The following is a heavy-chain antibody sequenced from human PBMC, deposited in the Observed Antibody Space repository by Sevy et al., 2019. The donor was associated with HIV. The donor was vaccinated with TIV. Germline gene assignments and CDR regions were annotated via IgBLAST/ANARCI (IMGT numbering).Heavy chain of an antibody. Sequence: ASVKVSCKVSGYTLSELSMHWVRQAPGKGLEWMGSFDPEDDETIFLQKFQGRVTMTEDTLTDTAYMELSSLRSEDTAVYYCATTKYYYPTSRSPFVSWGQGTLVTASS. D-gene: IGHD3-10*01. V-gene: IGHV1-24*01. CDR3: ATTKYYYPTSRSPFVS. CDR2: FDPEDDET. CDR1: GYTLSELS. J-gene: IGHJ4*02.